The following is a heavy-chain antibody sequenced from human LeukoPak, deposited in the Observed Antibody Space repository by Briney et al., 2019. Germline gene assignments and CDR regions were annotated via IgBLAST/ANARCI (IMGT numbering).Heavy chain of an antibody. CDR2: INHRGST. CDR1: GGSFRGYY. CDR3: ARGDILTGYSY. Sequence: PWETLSLTCAVYGGSFRGYYWSWIRQPPGKGLEWIGEINHRGSTKYNPSLKSRLTISVDTSKNQFSLNLRSATAADTAVYYCARGDILTGYSYWGQGTLVTVSS. J-gene: IGHJ4*02. D-gene: IGHD3-9*01. V-gene: IGHV4-34*01.